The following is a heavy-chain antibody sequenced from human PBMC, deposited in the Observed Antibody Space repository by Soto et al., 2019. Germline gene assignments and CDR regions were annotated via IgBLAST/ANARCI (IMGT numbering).Heavy chain of an antibody. CDR2: ISGGGGTT. CDR1: GFTFSSHV. J-gene: IGHJ6*02. Sequence: PGGSLRLSCAASGFTFSSHVMNWVRQAPGKGLEWVAAISGGGGTTYYGDSVEGRFTMSRDNSKNTLYLQMNSLRAEDTAVYYCARGPRAPPPHDYGMDVWGQGNPGHRLL. CDR3: ARGPRAPPPHDYGMDV. V-gene: IGHV3-23*01.